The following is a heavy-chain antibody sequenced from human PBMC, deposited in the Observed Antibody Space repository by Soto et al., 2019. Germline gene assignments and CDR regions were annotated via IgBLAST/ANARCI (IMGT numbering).Heavy chain of an antibody. Sequence: GVSLKISCKASGYIFSNYWIAWVRQLPGKGLEWMGIIYPGESDTKYSPSFQGQVTISADKSISTAYLQMNSLRAEDTAVYYCAKEMTSIAARGRFDYWGQGTLVTVSS. D-gene: IGHD6-6*01. CDR1: GYIFSNYW. J-gene: IGHJ4*02. CDR3: AKEMTSIAARGRFDY. V-gene: IGHV5-51*03. CDR2: IYPGESDT.